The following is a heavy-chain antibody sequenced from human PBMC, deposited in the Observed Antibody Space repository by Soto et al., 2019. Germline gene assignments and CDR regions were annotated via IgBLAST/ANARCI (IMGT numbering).Heavy chain of an antibody. CDR3: ARDPNYYDSSGYSV. Sequence: PSETLSLTCTVSGGSVSSGSYYWSWIRQPPGKGLEWIGYIYYSGSTNYNPSLKSRVTISVDTSKNQFSLKLSSVTAADTAVYYCARDPNYYDSSGYSVWGQGTLVTVS. D-gene: IGHD3-22*01. J-gene: IGHJ4*02. CDR2: IYYSGST. CDR1: GGSVSSGSYY. V-gene: IGHV4-61*01.